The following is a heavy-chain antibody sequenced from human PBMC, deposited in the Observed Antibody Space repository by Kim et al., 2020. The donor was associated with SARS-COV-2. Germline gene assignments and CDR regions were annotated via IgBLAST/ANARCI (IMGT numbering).Heavy chain of an antibody. J-gene: IGHJ3*02. CDR1: GGSISSGSYY. D-gene: IGHD6-13*01. CDR2: IYTSGST. Sequence: SETLSLTCTVSGGSISSGSYYWSWIRQPAGKGLEWIGRIYTSGSTNYNPSLKSRVTISVDTSKNQFSLKLSSVTAADTAVYYCASASRIAAAVHAFDIWGQGTMVTVSS. V-gene: IGHV4-61*02. CDR3: ASASRIAAAVHAFDI.